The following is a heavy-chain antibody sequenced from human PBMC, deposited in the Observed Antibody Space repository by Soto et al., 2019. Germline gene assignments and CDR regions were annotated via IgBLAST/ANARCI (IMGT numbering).Heavy chain of an antibody. CDR3: ARGALRTAVATRTDAFDI. Sequence: SVTVSCKASGYTYSSYAMSWVRQAPGQGLEWMGGIIPIFGTANYAQKFQGRVTITADESTSTAYMELSSLRSEDTAVYYCARGALRTAVATRTDAFDIWGQGTMVTVSS. D-gene: IGHD6-19*01. J-gene: IGHJ3*02. CDR2: IIPIFGTA. CDR1: GYTYSSYA. V-gene: IGHV1-69*13.